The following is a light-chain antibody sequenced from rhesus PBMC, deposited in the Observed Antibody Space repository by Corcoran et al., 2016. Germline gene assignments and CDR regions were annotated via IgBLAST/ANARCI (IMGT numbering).Light chain of an antibody. Sequence: DIQMTQSPSSLSASVGDRVTITCRASQGISSWLAWYQQNPGKAPKPLIYKASSLQRGVPSRFSGSGSGTDFTLTISSLQPEEFATDYCQQYNSAPLTFGGGTKVEIK. J-gene: IGKJ4*01. CDR3: QQYNSAPLT. CDR2: KAS. V-gene: IGKV1-21*01. CDR1: QGISSW.